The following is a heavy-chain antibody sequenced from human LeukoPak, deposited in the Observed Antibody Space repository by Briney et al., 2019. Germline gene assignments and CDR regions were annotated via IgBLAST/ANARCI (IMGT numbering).Heavy chain of an antibody. CDR2: ISSSSSTI. CDR3: ARDHEDIVVVPAAHASYYYYYYMDV. V-gene: IGHV3-48*01. CDR1: GFTFSSYS. D-gene: IGHD2-2*01. J-gene: IGHJ6*03. Sequence: GGSLRLSCAASGFTFSSYSMNWVRQAPGKGLEWVSSISSSSSTIYYADSVKGRFTISRDNAKNSLYLQMNSLRAEDTAVYYCARDHEDIVVVPAAHASYYYYYYMDVWGKGTTVTVSS.